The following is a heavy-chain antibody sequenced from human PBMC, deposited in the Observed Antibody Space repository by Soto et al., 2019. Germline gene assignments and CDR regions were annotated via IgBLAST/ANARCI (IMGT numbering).Heavy chain of an antibody. D-gene: IGHD3-22*01. CDR2: ISYGGGTT. V-gene: IGHV3-23*01. CDR3: AKNPGYYYDSTGYHFDY. J-gene: IGHJ4*02. Sequence: GGSLRLSCAASGFTFSSYAMNWVRQAPGKGLEWVSVISYGGGTTYYADSVKGRFTISRDNSKNTLYLQMNSLRAEDTAVYYCAKNPGYYYDSTGYHFDYWGQGTLVTVSS. CDR1: GFTFSSYA.